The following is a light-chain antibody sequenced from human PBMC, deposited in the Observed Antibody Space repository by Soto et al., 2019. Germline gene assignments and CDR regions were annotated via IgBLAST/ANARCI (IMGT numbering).Light chain of an antibody. CDR2: GAS. J-gene: IGKJ1*01. CDR3: QQYDKWPPT. V-gene: IGKV3-15*01. Sequence: EIVLMQSPSTLSLTPGERATLSCRASPSVSSSYLAWNQQKPGQAPRLLIHGASTRAPGIPARFSGSGSGTDFTLTISSLQSEDFAVYYCQQYDKWPPTFGQGTKVDI. CDR1: PSVSSSY.